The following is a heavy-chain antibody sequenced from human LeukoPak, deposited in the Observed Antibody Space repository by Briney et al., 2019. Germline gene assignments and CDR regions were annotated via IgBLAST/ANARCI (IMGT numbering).Heavy chain of an antibody. CDR2: ISAYNGNT. D-gene: IGHD3-22*01. V-gene: IGHV1-18*01. J-gene: IGHJ6*03. CDR3: ARVTTAREALYYYYYMDV. CDR1: GYTFTSYG. Sequence: ASVKVSCKASGYTFTSYGISWVRQAPGQGLEWMGWISAYNGNTNYAQKLQGRVTMTTDTSTSTAYMELRSLRSDDTAVYYCARVTTAREALYYYYYMDVWGKGTTVTVSS.